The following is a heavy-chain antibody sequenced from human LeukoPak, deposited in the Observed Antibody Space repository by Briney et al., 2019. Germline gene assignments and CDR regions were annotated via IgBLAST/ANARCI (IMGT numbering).Heavy chain of an antibody. J-gene: IGHJ4*02. Sequence: ASAKVSCKASGGTFSSYAISWVRQAPGQGLEWMGGIIPIFGTANYAQKFQGRVTMTTDTSTSTAYLELTSLRSDGTAVYYCVRPMGVVAVYFDFWGQGSLVSVSS. V-gene: IGHV1-69*05. CDR3: VRPMGVVAVYFDF. CDR2: IIPIFGTA. CDR1: GGTFSSYA. D-gene: IGHD2-15*01.